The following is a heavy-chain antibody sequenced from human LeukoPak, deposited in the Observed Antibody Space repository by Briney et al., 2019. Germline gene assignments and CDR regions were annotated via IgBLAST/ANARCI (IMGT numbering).Heavy chain of an antibody. CDR3: ARDRNLYYDSSGFDY. D-gene: IGHD3-22*01. J-gene: IGHJ4*02. Sequence: ASVKVSCKASGYTLTGYYMHWVRQAPGQGLEWMGWINPNSGGTNYAQKFQGRVTMTRDTSISTAYMELSRPRSDDTAVYYCARDRNLYYDSSGFDYWGQGTLVTVSS. V-gene: IGHV1-2*02. CDR2: INPNSGGT. CDR1: GYTLTGYY.